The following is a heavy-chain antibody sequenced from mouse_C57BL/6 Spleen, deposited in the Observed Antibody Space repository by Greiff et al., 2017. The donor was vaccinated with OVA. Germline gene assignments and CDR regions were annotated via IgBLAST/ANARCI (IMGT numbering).Heavy chain of an antibody. CDR1: GYSFTDYN. D-gene: IGHD2-13*01. V-gene: IGHV1-39*01. CDR3: SRSNKSDYWFAY. Sequence: EVKLVESGPELVKPGASVKLSCKASGYSFTDYNLNWVKQSNGTSLEWIGVINPNYGTTSYNQKFKGKATLTVDQSSSTAYMQLNSLTSEDSAVYYCSRSNKSDYWFAYWGQGTLVTVSA. CDR2: INPNYGTT. J-gene: IGHJ3*01.